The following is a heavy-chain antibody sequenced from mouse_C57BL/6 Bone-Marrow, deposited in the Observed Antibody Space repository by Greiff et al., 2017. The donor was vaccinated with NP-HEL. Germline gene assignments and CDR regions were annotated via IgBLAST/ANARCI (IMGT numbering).Heavy chain of an antibody. V-gene: IGHV1-72*01. J-gene: IGHJ2*01. CDR2: IDPYSGGT. CDR1: GYTFTNYW. Sequence: QVQLQQPGAELVKPGASVKLSCKASGYTFTNYWMHWVKQRPGRGLEWIGRIDPYSGGTKYNEKFTSKATLTVDKPSSTAYMPRSSLTSEDSAVYYCARYYYGSGYFDYGGRGNTLTVSS. D-gene: IGHD1-1*01. CDR3: ARYYYGSGYFDY.